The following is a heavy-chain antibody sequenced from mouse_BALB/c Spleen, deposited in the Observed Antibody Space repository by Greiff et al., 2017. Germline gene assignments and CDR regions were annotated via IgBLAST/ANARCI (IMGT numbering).Heavy chain of an antibody. V-gene: IGHV1S81*02. CDR1: GYTFTSYY. CDR2: INPSNGGT. Sequence: VQLQESGAELVKPGASVKLSCKASGYTFTSYYMYWVKQRPGQGLEWIGEINPSNGGTNFNEKFKSKATLTVDKSSSTAYMQLSSLTSEDSAVYYCTRNGVREYFDYWGQGTTLTVSS. CDR3: TRNGVREYFDY. D-gene: IGHD2-14*01. J-gene: IGHJ2*01.